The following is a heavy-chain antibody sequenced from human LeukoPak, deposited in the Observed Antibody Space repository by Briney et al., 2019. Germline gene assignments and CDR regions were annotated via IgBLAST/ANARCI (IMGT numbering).Heavy chain of an antibody. J-gene: IGHJ4*02. D-gene: IGHD5-18*01. Sequence: GGSLRLSCAASGFTFSSYSMNCVRQAPGKGLEWVSSISSSSSYIYYADSVKGRFTISRDNAKNSLYLQMNSLRAEDTAVYYCARERDAAMVPFDYWGQGTLVTVSS. CDR2: ISSSSSYI. V-gene: IGHV3-21*01. CDR3: ARERDAAMVPFDY. CDR1: GFTFSSYS.